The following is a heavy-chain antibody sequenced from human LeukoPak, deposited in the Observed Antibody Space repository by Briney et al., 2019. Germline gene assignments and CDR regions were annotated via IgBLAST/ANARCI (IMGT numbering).Heavy chain of an antibody. Sequence: GGSLRLSCAASGFTFSSYAMSWVRQAPGKGLEWVSAISGSGGSTYYADSVKGRFTISGDNSKNTLYLQMNSLRAEDTAVYYCAKIWHEAVCYFDYWGQGTLVTVSS. CDR2: ISGSGGST. J-gene: IGHJ4*02. CDR1: GFTFSSYA. CDR3: AKIWHEAVCYFDY. V-gene: IGHV3-23*01. D-gene: IGHD2-8*01.